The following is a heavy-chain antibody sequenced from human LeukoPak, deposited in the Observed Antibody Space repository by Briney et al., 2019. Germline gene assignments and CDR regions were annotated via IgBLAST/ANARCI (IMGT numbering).Heavy chain of an antibody. CDR1: GGSISSHY. V-gene: IGHV4-59*08. Sequence: SETLSLTCTVSGGSISSHYWSWIRQPPGKGLEWIGYIYYSGSTSYNPSLKSRVTMSVDTSRNQFSLKVTSATAADTAVYYCARQPNKNFFDYWGPGTPVTVSS. CDR3: ARQPNKNFFDY. CDR2: IYYSGST. J-gene: IGHJ4*02.